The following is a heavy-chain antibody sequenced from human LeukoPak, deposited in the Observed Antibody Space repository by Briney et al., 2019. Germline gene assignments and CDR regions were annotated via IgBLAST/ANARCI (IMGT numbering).Heavy chain of an antibody. D-gene: IGHD3-22*01. Sequence: SVKVSCKASGGTFSSYAISWVRQAPGQGLEWMGGIIPIFGTANYAQKFQGRVTITADESTSTAYMELSSLRSEDTAVYYCARSDSSGPNWFDPWGQGTLVTVSS. V-gene: IGHV1-69*13. CDR1: GGTFSSYA. CDR3: ARSDSSGPNWFDP. J-gene: IGHJ5*02. CDR2: IIPIFGTA.